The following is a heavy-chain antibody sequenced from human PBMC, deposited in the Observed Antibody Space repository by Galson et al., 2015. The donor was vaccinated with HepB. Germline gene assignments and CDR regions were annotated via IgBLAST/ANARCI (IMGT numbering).Heavy chain of an antibody. CDR2: ISAYNGNT. D-gene: IGHD2-21*01. V-gene: IGHV1-18*01. CDR1: GYTFTSYG. J-gene: IGHJ6*02. Sequence: SVKVSCKASGYTFTSYGISWVRQAPGQGLEWMGWISAYNGNTNYAQKLQGRVTMTTDTSTSTAYMELRSLRSDDTAVYYCARDVALYYYYGMDVWGQGTTVTVSS. CDR3: ARDVALYYYYGMDV.